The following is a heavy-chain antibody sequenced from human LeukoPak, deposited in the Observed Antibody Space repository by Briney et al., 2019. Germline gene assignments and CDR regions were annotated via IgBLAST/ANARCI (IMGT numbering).Heavy chain of an antibody. V-gene: IGHV1-18*01. D-gene: IGHD4-17*01. CDR3: ARDPYGDYVGEYFQH. Sequence: ASVKVSCKASGYTFTSYGISWVRQAPGQGLEWMGWISAYNGNTNYAQKLQGRVTITADKSTSTAYMELSSLRSEDTAVYYCARDPYGDYVGEYFQHWGQGTLVTVSS. CDR1: GYTFTSYG. J-gene: IGHJ1*01. CDR2: ISAYNGNT.